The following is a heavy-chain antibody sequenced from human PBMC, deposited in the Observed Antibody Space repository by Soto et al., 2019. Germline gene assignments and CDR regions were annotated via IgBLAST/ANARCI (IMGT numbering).Heavy chain of an antibody. D-gene: IGHD6-19*01. Sequence: PSETLSLTCTVSGGSISSYYWNWIRQPPGKGLEWIGYIYYSGSTNYNPSLKSRVTISVDTSKNQFSLKLTSVTAADTAVYYCARAAVAGWTYYYYGMDVWGQGTTVTVSS. CDR2: IYYSGST. CDR1: GGSISSYY. CDR3: ARAAVAGWTYYYYGMDV. V-gene: IGHV4-59*01. J-gene: IGHJ6*02.